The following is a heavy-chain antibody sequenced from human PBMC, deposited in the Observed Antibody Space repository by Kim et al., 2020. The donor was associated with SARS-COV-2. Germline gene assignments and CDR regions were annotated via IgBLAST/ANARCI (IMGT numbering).Heavy chain of an antibody. D-gene: IGHD5-12*01. Sequence: GGSLRLSCAASGFTFSSYAMSWVRQAPGKGLEWVSAISGSGGSTYYADSVKGRFTISRDNSKNTLYLQMNSLRAEDTAVYYCAKDFSVARWLQTTSSPLDYWGQGTLVTVSS. V-gene: IGHV3-23*01. CDR3: AKDFSVARWLQTTSSPLDY. CDR1: GFTFSSYA. CDR2: ISGSGGST. J-gene: IGHJ4*02.